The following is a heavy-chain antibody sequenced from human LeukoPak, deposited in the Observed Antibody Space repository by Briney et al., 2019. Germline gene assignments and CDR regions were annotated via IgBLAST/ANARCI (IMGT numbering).Heavy chain of an antibody. D-gene: IGHD6-13*01. V-gene: IGHV1-69*13. Sequence: ASVKVSCKASGGTFSSYAISWVRQAPGQGLEWMGRIIPIFGIANYAQKFQGRVTITADESTSTAYMELSSLRSEDTAVYYCARGGGAAGPRGWFDPWGQGTLVTVSS. CDR1: GGTFSSYA. CDR3: ARGGGAAGPRGWFDP. J-gene: IGHJ5*02. CDR2: IIPIFGIA.